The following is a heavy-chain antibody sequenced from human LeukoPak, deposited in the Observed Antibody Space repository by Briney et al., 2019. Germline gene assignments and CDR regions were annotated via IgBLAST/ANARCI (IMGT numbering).Heavy chain of an antibody. V-gene: IGHV3-30*18. D-gene: IGHD6-6*01. CDR3: AKHSSSSNDYYGMDV. Sequence: GGSLRLSCAASGFTFSSYGMHWVRQAPGKGLEWVAVISYDGSNKYYADSVKGRFTISRDNSKNTLYLQMNSLRAEDTAVYYCAKHSSSSNDYYGMDVWGQGTTVTVSS. J-gene: IGHJ6*02. CDR1: GFTFSSYG. CDR2: ISYDGSNK.